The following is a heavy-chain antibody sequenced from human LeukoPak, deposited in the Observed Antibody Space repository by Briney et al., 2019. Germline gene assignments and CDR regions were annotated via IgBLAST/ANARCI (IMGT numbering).Heavy chain of an antibody. CDR1: GGSISSYY. CDR2: IYYSGST. J-gene: IGHJ4*02. CDR3: ARVVVPAAIRYYFDY. Sequence: SETLSLTCTVSGGSISSYYWSWIRQPPGKGLEWIGHIYYSGSTNYNPSLKSRVTISVDTSKNQFSLKLSSVTAADTAVYYCARVVVPAAIRYYFDYWGQGTLVTVSS. D-gene: IGHD2-2*02. V-gene: IGHV4-59*12.